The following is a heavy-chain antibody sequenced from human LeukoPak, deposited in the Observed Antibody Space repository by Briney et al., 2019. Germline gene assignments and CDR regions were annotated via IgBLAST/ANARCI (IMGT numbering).Heavy chain of an antibody. CDR2: INPNSGGT. J-gene: IGHJ4*02. D-gene: IGHD3-22*01. CDR3: ARGPTVVIPDY. V-gene: IGHV1-2*02. CDR1: GYTFTSYG. Sequence: ASVKVSCKASGYTFTSYGISWVRQAPGQGLEWMGWINPNSGGTNYAQKFQGRVTMTRDTSISTAYMELSRLRFDDSAVYYCARGPTVVIPDYWGQGTLVTVSS.